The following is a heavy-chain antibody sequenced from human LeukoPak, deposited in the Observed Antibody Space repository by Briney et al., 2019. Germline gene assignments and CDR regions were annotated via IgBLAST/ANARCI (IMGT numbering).Heavy chain of an antibody. Sequence: SETLSLTCTVSGASLSGHYWGWFRQPPGKGLEWIGSIHYTGTISYNPSLKSRIIISLDTSNSQFYLSLRSLAAADTAVYSCARVPGRSPDFWSPGTLVTVS. CDR2: IHYTGTI. CDR1: GASLSGHY. CDR3: ARVPGRSPDF. J-gene: IGHJ4*02. V-gene: IGHV4-59*08.